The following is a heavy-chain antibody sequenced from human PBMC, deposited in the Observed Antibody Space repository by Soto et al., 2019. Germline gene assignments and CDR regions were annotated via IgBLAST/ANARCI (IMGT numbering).Heavy chain of an antibody. CDR3: ARGYCSGGSCYSDYYYYGMDV. J-gene: IGHJ6*02. V-gene: IGHV3-33*01. CDR1: GFTFSSYG. D-gene: IGHD2-15*01. Sequence: HPGGSLRLSCAASGFTFSSYGMHWVRQAPGKGLEWVAVIWYDGSNKYYADSVKGRFTISRDNSKNTLYLQMNSLRAEDTAVYYCARGYCSGGSCYSDYYYYGMDVWGQGTTVTVSS. CDR2: IWYDGSNK.